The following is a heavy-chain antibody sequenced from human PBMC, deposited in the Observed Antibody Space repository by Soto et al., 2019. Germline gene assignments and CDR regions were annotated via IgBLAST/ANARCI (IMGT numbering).Heavy chain of an antibody. V-gene: IGHV3-23*01. Sequence: GGSLRLSCAASGFTLSSYAMSWVRQAPGKGLEWISAVSGSGGSTYYADSVKGRFTISRDNSKDTLYLQMNNLRAEDTAVYYCANPPYYNCHEYWRQGPPVTLSS. CDR2: VSGSGGST. CDR3: ANPPYYNCHEY. D-gene: IGHD1-20*01. CDR1: GFTLSSYA. J-gene: IGHJ4*02.